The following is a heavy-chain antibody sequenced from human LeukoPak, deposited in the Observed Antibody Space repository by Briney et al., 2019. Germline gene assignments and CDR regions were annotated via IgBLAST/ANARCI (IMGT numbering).Heavy chain of an antibody. D-gene: IGHD2-15*01. Sequence: TGRSLRLSCAASVFTFSSYGMHWLRQAPGKGLEWVAVIWYDGSKKYYADSVKGRFTISRDNSKNMLYLQMNSLRAEDTAVYYCARDHLRYCSGGSCFPGLGYWGQGTLVTVSS. V-gene: IGHV3-33*01. J-gene: IGHJ4*02. CDR2: IWYDGSKK. CDR3: ARDHLRYCSGGSCFPGLGY. CDR1: VFTFSSYG.